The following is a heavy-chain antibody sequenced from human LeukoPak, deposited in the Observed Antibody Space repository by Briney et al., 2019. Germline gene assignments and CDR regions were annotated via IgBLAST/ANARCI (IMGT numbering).Heavy chain of an antibody. CDR2: ISWNSGSI. CDR3: ARSGRGLLDAFDI. Sequence: GGSLRLSCAASGFTFDDYAMHWVRQAPGKGLEWVSGISWNSGSIGYADSVKGRFTISRDNAKNSLYLQMNSLRAEDTAVYYCARSGRGLLDAFDIWGQGTMVTVSS. J-gene: IGHJ3*02. V-gene: IGHV3-9*01. CDR1: GFTFDDYA. D-gene: IGHD2-15*01.